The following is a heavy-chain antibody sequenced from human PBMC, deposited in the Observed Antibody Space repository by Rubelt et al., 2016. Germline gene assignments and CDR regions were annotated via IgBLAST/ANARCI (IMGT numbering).Heavy chain of an antibody. CDR3: ARSPRYDFEDNWFDP. V-gene: IGHV1-46*01. CDR2: INPSGGST. J-gene: IGHJ5*02. Sequence: QVQLVQSGAEVKKPGASVKVSCKASGYTFTSYYMHWVRQAPGQGLEWMGIINPSGGSTSYAQKCQGRVAMTRDTSTGTVYMELSSLRSEDTAVYYCARSPRYDFEDNWFDPWGQGTLVTVSS. D-gene: IGHD3-3*01. CDR1: GYTFTSYY.